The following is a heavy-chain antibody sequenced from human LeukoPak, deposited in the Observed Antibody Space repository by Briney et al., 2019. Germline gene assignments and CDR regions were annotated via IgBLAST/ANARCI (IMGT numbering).Heavy chain of an antibody. V-gene: IGHV3-30*04. D-gene: IGHD1-26*01. CDR3: AQWSRYFDY. CDR2: ISYDGSNK. J-gene: IGHJ4*02. Sequence: GGSLRLSCAASGFTFSSYAMHWVRQAPGKGLEWVAVISYDGSNKYYADSVKGRFTISRDNSKNTLYLQMNSLRAEDTALYFCAQWSRYFDYWGQGTLVTVSS. CDR1: GFTFSSYA.